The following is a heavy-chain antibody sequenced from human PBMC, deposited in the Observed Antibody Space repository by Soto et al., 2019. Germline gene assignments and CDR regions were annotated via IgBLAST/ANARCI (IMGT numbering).Heavy chain of an antibody. CDR1: GYTFTSYG. CDR2: ISTYNGNT. Sequence: GASVKVSCKASGYTFTSYGISWVRQAPGQKLERMRWISTYNGNTNYTQKQHRRVTSTTDRYTSTADMRLRSLRSNDTAVYYCARDLVVSGSDFDYWGQGTLVTVS. V-gene: IGHV1-18*01. CDR3: ARDLVVSGSDFDY. D-gene: IGHD2-15*01. J-gene: IGHJ4*02.